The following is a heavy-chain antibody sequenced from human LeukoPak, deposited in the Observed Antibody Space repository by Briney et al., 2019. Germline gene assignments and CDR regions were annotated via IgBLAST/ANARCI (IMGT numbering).Heavy chain of an antibody. V-gene: IGHV3-23*01. Sequence: GGSLRLSCAASGFTFSSYAMSWVRQAPGKGLEWVSAISGSGGSTYYADSVKGRFTISRDNSKNTLYLQMNSLRAEDTAVYYCAKVPLYTYYYDSSGFRRGYWDQGTLVTVSS. CDR3: AKVPLYTYYYDSSGFRRGY. D-gene: IGHD3-22*01. J-gene: IGHJ4*02. CDR2: ISGSGGST. CDR1: GFTFSSYA.